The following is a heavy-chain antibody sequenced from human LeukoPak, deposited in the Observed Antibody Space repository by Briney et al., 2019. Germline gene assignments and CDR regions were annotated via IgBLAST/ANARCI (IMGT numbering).Heavy chain of an antibody. J-gene: IGHJ4*02. V-gene: IGHV4-34*01. Sequence: SETLSLTCAVYGGSFSGYYWSWIRQPPGKVLEWIGEINHSGSTNYNPSLKSRVTISVDTSKNQFSLKLSSVTAADTAVYYCARGGYCSSTSCSTVDYWGQGTLVTVSS. CDR2: INHSGST. CDR3: ARGGYCSSTSCSTVDY. CDR1: GGSFSGYY. D-gene: IGHD2-2*01.